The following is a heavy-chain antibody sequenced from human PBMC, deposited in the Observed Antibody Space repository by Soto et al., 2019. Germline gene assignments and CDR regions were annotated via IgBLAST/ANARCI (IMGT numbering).Heavy chain of an antibody. J-gene: IGHJ6*02. CDR1: GCSISSYY. D-gene: IGHD3-16*01. V-gene: IGHV4-59*01. Sequence: XETLSLTCTVAGCSISSYYWSWIRQPPGKGLDWIGYIYYSGSTNYNPSLKSRVTISVDTSKNQFSLKLSSVTAADTAVYYCARVGGGYYYYYYGMDVWGQGTTVTVSS. CDR2: IYYSGST. CDR3: ARVGGGYYYYYYGMDV.